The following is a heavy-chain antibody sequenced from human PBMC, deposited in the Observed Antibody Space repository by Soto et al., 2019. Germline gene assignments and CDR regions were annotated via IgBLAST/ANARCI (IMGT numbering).Heavy chain of an antibody. CDR3: AKDQASGQGSFDS. Sequence: PGRSLRLSCAASGFTFNIYGMHWVRQAPDKGLEWVALISYDGSNQYYADSVKGRFTISRDNSKNTLFLQMNSLRADDTAVYYCAKDQASGQGSFDSWGQGTLVTVSS. J-gene: IGHJ4*02. CDR2: ISYDGSNQ. V-gene: IGHV3-30*18. CDR1: GFTFNIYG.